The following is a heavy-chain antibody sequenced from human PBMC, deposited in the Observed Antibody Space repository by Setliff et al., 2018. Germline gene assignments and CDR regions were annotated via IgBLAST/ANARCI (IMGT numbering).Heavy chain of an antibody. Sequence: GESLTISCKGSGYSFTSYWIGWVRQMPGKGLEWMGIIYPGDSDTRYSPSFQGQVTISADKSISTAYLQWSSLKASDTAMYYCARQAVAGSDAFDIWGQGTMVTGSS. J-gene: IGHJ3*02. D-gene: IGHD6-19*01. CDR2: IYPGDSDT. V-gene: IGHV5-51*01. CDR1: GYSFTSYW. CDR3: ARQAVAGSDAFDI.